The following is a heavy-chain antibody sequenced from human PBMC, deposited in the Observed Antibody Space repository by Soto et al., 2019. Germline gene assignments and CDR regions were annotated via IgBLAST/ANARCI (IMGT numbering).Heavy chain of an antibody. V-gene: IGHV3-21*04. CDR2: ISSSSSYI. CDR1: GFTFSSYS. CDR3: ARSLSGYITHFDY. Sequence: GSLRLSCAASGFTFSSYSMNWVRQAPGKGLEWVSSISSSSSYIYYADSVKGRFTISRDSAKNSLYLQMNSLRSDDTAVYYWARSLSGYITHFDYWGQGTLVTVSS. J-gene: IGHJ4*02. D-gene: IGHD3-22*01.